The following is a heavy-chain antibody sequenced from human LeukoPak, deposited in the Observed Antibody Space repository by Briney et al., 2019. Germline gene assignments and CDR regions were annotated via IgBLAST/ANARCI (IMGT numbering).Heavy chain of an antibody. CDR3: ARGGGQLLPDDAFGV. V-gene: IGHV3-13*01. CDR2: IGTLSDT. CDR1: GFTFSDYD. J-gene: IGHJ3*01. Sequence: SGGSLRLSCAASGFTFSDYDMHWVRQPTGKGLEWVSSIGTLSDTYSPGSVKGRFTISRENAKNSLYLQMNNLRTEGTAIYYCARGGGQLLPDDAFGVWGRGTKVTVSS. D-gene: IGHD1-26*01.